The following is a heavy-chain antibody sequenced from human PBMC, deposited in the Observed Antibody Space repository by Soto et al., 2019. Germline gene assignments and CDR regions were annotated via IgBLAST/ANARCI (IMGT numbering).Heavy chain of an antibody. CDR1: GGSISSGGYS. CDR3: AKKVVPATNSIDP. D-gene: IGHD2-15*01. Sequence: QVQLQESGPGLVKPSQTLSLTCTVSGGSISSGGYSWTWIRQPPGEGLEWIGHIHHSGSTYYNPSLKSRLTMSIDASKNQFVLNLSSVTVAHTAVYYCAKKVVPATNSIDPWGQGTLVTVSS. V-gene: IGHV4-31*03. J-gene: IGHJ5*02. CDR2: IHHSGST.